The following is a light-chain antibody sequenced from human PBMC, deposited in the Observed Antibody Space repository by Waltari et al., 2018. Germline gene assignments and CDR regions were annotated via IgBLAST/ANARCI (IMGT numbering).Light chain of an antibody. J-gene: IGKJ2*01. CDR1: QSLTKRY. CDR3: QQYGSSVLYT. Sequence: VLTQSPGTLSLSPGERSTLSCRASQSLTKRYLAGYQQKPGQPPRLLIYCAPSTAASSPDRFSGSGSGKDFTLTISRLEPEDFAVYYCQQYGSSVLYTFGQGTKLEIK. V-gene: IGKV3-20*01. CDR2: CAP.